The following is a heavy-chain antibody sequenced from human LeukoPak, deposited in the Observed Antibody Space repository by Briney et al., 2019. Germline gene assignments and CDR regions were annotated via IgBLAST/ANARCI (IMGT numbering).Heavy chain of an antibody. D-gene: IGHD2-15*01. V-gene: IGHV3-23*01. CDR2: ITNTGGDS. Sequence: PGGSLRLSCAASGFTFSSYAMSWVRQAPGKGLEWVSSITNTGGDSYYADSVKGRFTISRDNSKSTLFLQMNSLRADDTAVYYCAKNDIGYYCDYRGQGTLVTVSS. CDR1: GFTFSSYA. CDR3: AKNDIGYYCDY. J-gene: IGHJ4*02.